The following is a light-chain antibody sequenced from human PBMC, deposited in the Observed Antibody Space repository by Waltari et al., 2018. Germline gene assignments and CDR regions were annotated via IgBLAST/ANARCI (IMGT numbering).Light chain of an antibody. Sequence: QSGLAQPASASGSPGQSITITCTGTSSDVGNYNLVSWYQQRPGKAPRLLFYEVTKRAPGTSGRFAASKSGNTASLSIAGLQAQEDEADYYCCSYVGLGTYVFGTGTKVTV. CDR3: CSYVGLGTYV. V-gene: IGLV2-23*02. CDR1: SSDVGNYNL. CDR2: EVT. J-gene: IGLJ1*01.